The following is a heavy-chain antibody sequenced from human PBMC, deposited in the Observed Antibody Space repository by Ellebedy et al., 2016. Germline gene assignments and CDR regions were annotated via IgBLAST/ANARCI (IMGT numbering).Heavy chain of an antibody. D-gene: IGHD4-17*01. CDR2: IYDSGST. J-gene: IGHJ4*02. Sequence: SETLSLXXSVSGGSISTYCWSWIRQPPGKGLEWIGYIYDSGSTSYNPSLKSRVTISIDTSKNQFSLKLSSVTAGDTAVYYCARERRGSGSGDYVHDYWGQGTLVTVSS. CDR1: GGSISTYC. V-gene: IGHV4-59*01. CDR3: ARERRGSGSGDYVHDY.